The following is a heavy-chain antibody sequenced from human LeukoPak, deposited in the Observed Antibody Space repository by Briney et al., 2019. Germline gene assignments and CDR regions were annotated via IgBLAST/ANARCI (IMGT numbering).Heavy chain of an antibody. Sequence: GASVKVSCKASGGTFSSYAISWVRQAPGQGLEWMGRIIPILGIANYARKFQSRVTITADKSTSTAYMELSSLRSEDTAVYYCARGVGYSYGYFDYWGQGTLVTVSS. V-gene: IGHV1-69*04. CDR3: ARGVGYSYGYFDY. J-gene: IGHJ4*02. CDR2: IIPILGIA. CDR1: GGTFSSYA. D-gene: IGHD5-18*01.